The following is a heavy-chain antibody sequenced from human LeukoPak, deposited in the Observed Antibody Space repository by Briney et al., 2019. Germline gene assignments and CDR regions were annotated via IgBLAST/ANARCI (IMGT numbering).Heavy chain of an antibody. Sequence: GRSLRLSCAASGFTFSSYAMHWVRQAPGKGLEWVAVISYDGSNKYYADSVKGRFTISRDNSKNTLYLQMNSLRAEDTAVYYCARGRIGYCTNGVCYTAHAFDYWGQGTLVTVPS. J-gene: IGHJ4*02. CDR1: GFTFSSYA. CDR2: ISYDGSNK. D-gene: IGHD2-8*01. CDR3: ARGRIGYCTNGVCYTAHAFDY. V-gene: IGHV3-30-3*01.